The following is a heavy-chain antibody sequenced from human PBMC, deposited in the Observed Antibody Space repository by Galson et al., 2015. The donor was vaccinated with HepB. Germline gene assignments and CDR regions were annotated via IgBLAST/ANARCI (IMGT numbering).Heavy chain of an antibody. J-gene: IGHJ6*03. D-gene: IGHD2-2*01. CDR2: IIPIFGTA. Sequence: SVKVSCKASGGTFSSYAISWVRQAPGQGLEWMGGIIPIFGTANYAQDFQGRVAITADESTSTAYMELSSLRSEDTAVYYCARKACSSTSCAGIYYYYYYMDVWGKGTTVTVSS. CDR3: ARKACSSTSCAGIYYYYYYMDV. CDR1: GGTFSSYA. V-gene: IGHV1-69*13.